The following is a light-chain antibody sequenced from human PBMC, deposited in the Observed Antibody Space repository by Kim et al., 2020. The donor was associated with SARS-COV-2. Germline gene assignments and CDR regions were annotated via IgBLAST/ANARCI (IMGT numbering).Light chain of an antibody. CDR3: QHYNAWPPWT. Sequence: VSLGDEATLSCRASQSIDRDLAWYQQKPGQPPRLLIYDSSTRAPGIPARFRGSGSGTEFTLTINSLQSEDLAVYYCQHYNAWPPWTFGRGTKLEI. J-gene: IGKJ1*01. V-gene: IGKV3-15*01. CDR2: DSS. CDR1: QSIDRD.